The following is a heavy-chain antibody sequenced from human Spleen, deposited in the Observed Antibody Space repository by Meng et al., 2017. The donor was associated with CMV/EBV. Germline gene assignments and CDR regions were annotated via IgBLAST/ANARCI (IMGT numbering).Heavy chain of an antibody. CDR2: INHSGST. Sequence: GQLQQGVAGLLKPSETLSLTCAVYGGSFSGYYWSWIRQPPGKGLEWIGEINHSGSTNYNPSLKSRVTISVDTSKNQFSLKLSSVTAADTAVYYCARDASFDYWGQGTLVTVSS. CDR3: ARDASFDY. CDR1: GGSFSGYY. J-gene: IGHJ4*02. V-gene: IGHV4-34*01.